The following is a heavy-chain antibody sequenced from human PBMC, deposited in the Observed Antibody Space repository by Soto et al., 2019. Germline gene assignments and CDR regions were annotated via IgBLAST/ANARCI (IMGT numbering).Heavy chain of an antibody. CDR2: TYYRSKWYN. J-gene: IGHJ5*02. V-gene: IGHV6-1*01. CDR1: GDSVSSNSAA. D-gene: IGHD1-1*01. CDR3: ARVNLDNWNYQYNWFDP. Sequence: PAQTLSLTCAISGDSVSSNSAAWNWIRQSPSRGLEWLGRTYYRSKWYNDYAVSVKSRITINPDTSKNQFSLQLNSVTPEDAAVYYCARVNLDNWNYQYNWFDPWGQGTLVTVSS.